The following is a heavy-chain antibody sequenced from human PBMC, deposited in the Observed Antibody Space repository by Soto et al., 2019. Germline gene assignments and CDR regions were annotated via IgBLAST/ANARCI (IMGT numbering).Heavy chain of an antibody. D-gene: IGHD3-22*01. J-gene: IGHJ4*02. CDR2: ISWDGGST. CDR3: AKDGGHSSGYPFFDY. CDR1: GFTFDDYT. Sequence: GGSLRLSCAASGFTFDDYTMHWVRQAPGKGLEWVSLISWDGGSTYYADSVKGRFTISRDNSKNSLYLQMNSLRTEDTALYYCAKDGGHSSGYPFFDYWGQGTLVTVSS. V-gene: IGHV3-43*01.